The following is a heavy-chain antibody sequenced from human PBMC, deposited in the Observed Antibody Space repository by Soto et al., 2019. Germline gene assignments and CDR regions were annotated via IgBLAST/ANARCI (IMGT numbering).Heavy chain of an antibody. Sequence: ASVKVSCKASGYTFTNYYIHWVRQAPGQGLEWLGFINPSGGSTSYAQKFQGRVTVTRDTSTSTVYMELSSLRSEDTAVYYCARAGYCSSTSCETAPFDPWGQGTLVTVSS. CDR3: ARAGYCSSTSCETAPFDP. CDR2: INPSGGST. J-gene: IGHJ5*02. V-gene: IGHV1-46*03. D-gene: IGHD2-2*01. CDR1: GYTFTNYY.